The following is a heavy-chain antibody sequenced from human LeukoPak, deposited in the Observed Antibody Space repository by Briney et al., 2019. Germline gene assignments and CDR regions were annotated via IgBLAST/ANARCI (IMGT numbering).Heavy chain of an antibody. V-gene: IGHV3-33*06. Sequence: GGSRRLSCVTSGFTFSHYAMHWVRQAPGKRLEWVAVIWNDGSDKYYGDSVKGRFTISRDNAKKTVYLQMNSLRVEETAVYYCAKDAQRGFDYSNSLESWGQGALVTVSS. D-gene: IGHD4-11*01. CDR3: AKDAQRGFDYSNSLES. CDR1: GFTFSHYA. J-gene: IGHJ4*02. CDR2: IWNDGSDK.